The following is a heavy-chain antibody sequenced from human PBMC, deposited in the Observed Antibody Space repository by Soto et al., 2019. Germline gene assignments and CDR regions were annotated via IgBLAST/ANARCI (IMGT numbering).Heavy chain of an antibody. V-gene: IGHV3-21*01. CDR3: TRVWDCSSTSYFCTRSYYMDV. J-gene: IGHJ6*03. D-gene: IGHD2-2*01. Sequence: EVQLVESGGGLVKPGGSLRLSCAASGFTFSSYSMNWVRQAPGKGLEWVSSIISSSSYIYYADSVKGRFTISRDNATNSLYLKMNSLRAEDTAVYYCTRVWDCSSTSYFCTRSYYMDVWGKGTTVTVSS. CDR2: IISSSSYI. CDR1: GFTFSSYS.